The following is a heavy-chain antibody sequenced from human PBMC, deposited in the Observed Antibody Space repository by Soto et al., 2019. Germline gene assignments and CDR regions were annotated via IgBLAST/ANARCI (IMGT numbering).Heavy chain of an antibody. Sequence: GGSLRLSCAASGFTFSSYSMNWVRQAPGKGLEWVSSISSSSSYIYYADSVKGRFTISRDNAKNSLYLQMNSLRAEDTAVYYCARVVATSLYFDYWGQGTLVTVSS. D-gene: IGHD5-12*01. V-gene: IGHV3-21*01. CDR3: ARVVATSLYFDY. J-gene: IGHJ4*02. CDR1: GFTFSSYS. CDR2: ISSSSSYI.